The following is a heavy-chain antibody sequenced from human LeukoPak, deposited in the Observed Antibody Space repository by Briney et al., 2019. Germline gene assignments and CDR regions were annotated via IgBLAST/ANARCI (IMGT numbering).Heavy chain of an antibody. CDR2: IYNSGST. CDR3: ARMSNAWYSLPGY. D-gene: IGHD2-15*01. CDR1: GGSISSFY. J-gene: IGHJ4*02. Sequence: SSETLSLTCAVSGGSISSFYWSWIRQPPGKGLEWIGYIYNSGSTSYNPSLKSRVTISVGTSRNQFSLKLSSVTAADTAIYYCARMSNAWYSLPGYWGQGTLVTVSS. V-gene: IGHV4-59*01.